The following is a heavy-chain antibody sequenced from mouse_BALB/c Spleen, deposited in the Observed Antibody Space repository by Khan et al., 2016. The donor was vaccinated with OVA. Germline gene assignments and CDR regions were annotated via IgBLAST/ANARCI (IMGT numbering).Heavy chain of an antibody. J-gene: IGHJ2*01. Sequence: QVQLQQSGPELVRPGVSVKISCKGSGYTFTDYAMYWVKQSHAKSLEWIGLISTYSGNTNYNQKFKGKATMTVDKSSSTAYMELARLTSEDSAISSFARPAYDGYNDYWGQGTTLTVSS. D-gene: IGHD2-3*01. V-gene: IGHV1S137*01. CDR3: ARPAYDGYNDY. CDR2: ISTYSGNT. CDR1: GYTFTDYA.